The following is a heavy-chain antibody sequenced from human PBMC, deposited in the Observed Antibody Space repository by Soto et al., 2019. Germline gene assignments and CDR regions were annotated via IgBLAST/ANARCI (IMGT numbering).Heavy chain of an antibody. Sequence: SETLSLTCAVYGGSFSGYYWSWIRQPPGKGLEWIGEINHSGSTNYNPSLKSRVTISVDTSKNQYYLKLSSVTAADTAMYYCARVSLNTKIVGAPTGYFQHWGQGTLVTVSS. CDR1: GGSFSGYY. J-gene: IGHJ1*01. D-gene: IGHD3-22*01. CDR2: INHSGST. V-gene: IGHV4-34*01. CDR3: ARVSLNTKIVGAPTGYFQH.